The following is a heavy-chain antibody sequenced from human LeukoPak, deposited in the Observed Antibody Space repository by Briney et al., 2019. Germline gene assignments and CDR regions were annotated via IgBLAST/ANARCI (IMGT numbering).Heavy chain of an antibody. CDR2: INTNTGNP. CDR1: GYTFTSYS. D-gene: IGHD4-17*01. V-gene: IGHV7-4-1*02. CDR3: ARSSDYGDQNDAFDI. Sequence: ASVKVSCKASGYTFTSYSMNWVRQAPGQGLEWMGWINTNTGNPTYAQGFTGRFVFSLDTSVSTAYLQISSLKAEDTAVYYCARSSDYGDQNDAFDIWGQGTMVTVSS. J-gene: IGHJ3*02.